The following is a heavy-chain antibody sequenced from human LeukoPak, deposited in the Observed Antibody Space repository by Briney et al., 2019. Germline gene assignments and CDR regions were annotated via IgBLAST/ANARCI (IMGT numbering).Heavy chain of an antibody. V-gene: IGHV3-30*19. Sequence: GGSLRLSCAASGFTFSSYAMSWVRQAPGKGLEWVAFVKHYGISKYYADSVKGRFTISRDNSKNTLYLQMNSLRAEDTAVYYCAGVVQMTYYDFWSGYLGDYWGQGTLVTVSS. D-gene: IGHD3-3*01. CDR1: GFTFSSYA. J-gene: IGHJ4*02. CDR2: VKHYGISK. CDR3: AGVVQMTYYDFWSGYLGDY.